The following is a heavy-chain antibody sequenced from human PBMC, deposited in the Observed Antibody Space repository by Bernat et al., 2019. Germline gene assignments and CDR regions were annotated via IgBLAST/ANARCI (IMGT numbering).Heavy chain of an antibody. CDR1: GGTFSSYA. D-gene: IGHD3-22*01. CDR2: IIPIFGTA. V-gene: IGHV1-69*01. J-gene: IGHJ3*02. CDR3: ARGSFIRDYYDSSGRSDAFDI. Sequence: QVQLVQSGAEVKKPGSSVKVSCKASGGTFSSYAISWVRQAPGQGLEWMGGIIPIFGTANYAQKFQGRVTITADESTSTAYMELSSMRSEETGVNYYARGSFIRDYYDSSGRSDAFDIWGQGTMVTVSS.